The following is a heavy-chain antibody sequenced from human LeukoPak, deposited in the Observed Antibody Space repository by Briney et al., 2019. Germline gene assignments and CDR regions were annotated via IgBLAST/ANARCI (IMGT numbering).Heavy chain of an antibody. CDR2: INPNSGGT. D-gene: IGHD3-22*01. J-gene: IGHJ5*02. CDR1: GYTFTGYY. Sequence: GASVKVSCKASGYTFTGYYMHWVRQAPGQGLEWMGWINPNSGGTNYAQKFQGRVTMTRDTSISTAYMELRSLRSDDTAVYYCARERAEYYYDSSGSRGFDPWGQGTLVTVSS. CDR3: ARERAEYYYDSSGSRGFDP. V-gene: IGHV1-2*02.